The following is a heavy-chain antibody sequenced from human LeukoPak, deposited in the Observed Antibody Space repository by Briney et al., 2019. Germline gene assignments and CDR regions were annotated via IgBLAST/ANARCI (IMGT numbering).Heavy chain of an antibody. CDR3: TRRGSSYQNFDY. CDR1: GFTFSGSA. V-gene: IGHV3-73*01. J-gene: IGHJ4*02. CDR2: IRSKANSYAT. D-gene: IGHD3-3*01. Sequence: GGSLRLSCAASGFTFSGSAMHWVRQASGKGLEWVGRIRSKANSYATAYAASVKGRFTISRDDSKNTAYLQMNSLKTEDTAVYYCTRRGSSYQNFDYWGQGTLVTVSS.